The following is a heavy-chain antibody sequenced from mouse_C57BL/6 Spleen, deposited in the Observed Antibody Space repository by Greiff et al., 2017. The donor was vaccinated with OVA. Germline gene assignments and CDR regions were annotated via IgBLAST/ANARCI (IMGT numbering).Heavy chain of an antibody. CDR3: ERHEEGTTGAAGNAMDY. J-gene: IGHJ4*01. V-gene: IGHV1-62-2*01. CDR2: FYPGSGSI. D-gene: IGHD1-1*01. CDR1: GYTFTEYT. Sequence: QVQLQQSGAELVKPGASVKLSCKASGYTFTEYTIHWVKQRSGQGLEWIGWFYPGSGSIKYNEKFKDKATLTADKSSSTVSLELSRLTSEDSAVDVLERHEEGTTGAAGNAMDYWGQGTSVTVSS.